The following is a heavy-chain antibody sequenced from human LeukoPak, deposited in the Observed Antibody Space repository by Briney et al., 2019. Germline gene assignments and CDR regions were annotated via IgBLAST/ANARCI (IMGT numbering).Heavy chain of an antibody. Sequence: GGSLRLSCAASGFIFSSYAMSWIRQAPGKGLEWVSYISTSSTYTNYADSMKGRFTISRDNAKNSLYLQMNSLRAEDTAVYFCARGGSSGRFDYWGQGTLVTVSS. V-gene: IGHV3-11*06. CDR2: ISTSSTYT. D-gene: IGHD6-19*01. CDR1: GFIFSSYA. J-gene: IGHJ4*02. CDR3: ARGGSSGRFDY.